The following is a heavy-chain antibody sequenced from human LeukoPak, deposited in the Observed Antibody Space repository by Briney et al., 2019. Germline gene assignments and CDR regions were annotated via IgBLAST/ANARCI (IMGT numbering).Heavy chain of an antibody. Sequence: GGSLRLSCAASGFTFDDYGMSWVRQAPGKGLEWVSGINWNGGSTGYADSVKGRFTISRDNAKNSLYLQMNSLRAEDTALYYCAREGVRYDSTGYYYYEYFDYWGQGTLVTVSS. J-gene: IGHJ4*02. CDR3: AREGVRYDSTGYYYYEYFDY. CDR1: GFTFDDYG. D-gene: IGHD3-22*01. V-gene: IGHV3-20*04. CDR2: INWNGGST.